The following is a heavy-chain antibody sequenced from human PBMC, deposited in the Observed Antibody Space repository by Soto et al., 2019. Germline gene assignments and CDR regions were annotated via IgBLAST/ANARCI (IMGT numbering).Heavy chain of an antibody. V-gene: IGHV4-59*01. J-gene: IGHJ5*02. Sequence: ETLSXXCTVSGGSISSYYWSWIRQPPGKGLEWIGYIYYSGSTNYNPSLKSRVTISVDTSKNQFSLKLSSVTAADTAVYYCARARTVSWFXPWGQGTLVTVSS. CDR3: ARARTVSWFXP. D-gene: IGHD4-17*01. CDR1: GGSISSYY. CDR2: IYYSGST.